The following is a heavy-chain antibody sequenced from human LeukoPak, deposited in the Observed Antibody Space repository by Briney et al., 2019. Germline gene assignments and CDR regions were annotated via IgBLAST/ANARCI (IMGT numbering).Heavy chain of an antibody. CDR2: IYHSGST. Sequence: SETLSLTCTVSGYSISSGYYWGWIRQPPGKALEWIGSIYHSGSTYYNPSLKSRVTISVDTSKNQFSLKLSSVTAADTAVYYCARDTVAPYYYGSGPFDYWGQGTLVTVSS. J-gene: IGHJ4*02. CDR1: GYSISSGYY. CDR3: ARDTVAPYYYGSGPFDY. V-gene: IGHV4-38-2*02. D-gene: IGHD3-10*01.